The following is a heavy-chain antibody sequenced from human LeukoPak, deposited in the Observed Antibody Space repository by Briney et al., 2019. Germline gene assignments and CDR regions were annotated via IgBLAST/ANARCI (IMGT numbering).Heavy chain of an antibody. CDR1: GFTVSTNY. J-gene: IGHJ3*02. V-gene: IGHV3-66*01. CDR3: ARAPDGYEAFDI. D-gene: IGHD3-22*01. Sequence: GGSLRLSCAASGFTVSTNYMTWVRQAPGKGLEWVSVIYSGGRTYYADSVKGRFTTSRDNSKNTLYLQMNSLRAEDTAVYYCARAPDGYEAFDIWGQGTMVTVSS. CDR2: IYSGGRT.